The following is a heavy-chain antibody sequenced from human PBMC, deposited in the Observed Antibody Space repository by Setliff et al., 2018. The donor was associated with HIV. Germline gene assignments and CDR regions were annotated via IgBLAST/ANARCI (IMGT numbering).Heavy chain of an antibody. CDR2: IIPIFNTA. J-gene: IGHJ6*02. Sequence: GASVKVSCKASGGTFSSYSITWVRQAPGQGLEWMGGIIPIFNTANYAQKFQGRVTITADESTSTAYMELSSLGSEDTAVYYCAGGSGGYCSGGSCYFGFGLALWGQGTTVTVSS. V-gene: IGHV1-69*13. CDR1: GGTFSSYS. D-gene: IGHD2-15*01. CDR3: AGGSGGYCSGGSCYFGFGLAL.